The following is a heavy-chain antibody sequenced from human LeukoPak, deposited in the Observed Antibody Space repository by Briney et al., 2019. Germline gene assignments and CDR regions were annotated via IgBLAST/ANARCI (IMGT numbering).Heavy chain of an antibody. CDR3: AREELGISAFDI. J-gene: IGHJ3*02. CDR1: GGSISSYY. CDR2: IYYSGST. D-gene: IGHD7-27*01. Sequence: TSETLSLTCTVSGGSISSYYWSWIRQPPGKGLEWIGYIYYSGSTNYNPSLKSRVTISVDTSKNQFSLKLSSVTAADTAVYYCAREELGISAFDIWGQGTMVTVSS. V-gene: IGHV4-59*01.